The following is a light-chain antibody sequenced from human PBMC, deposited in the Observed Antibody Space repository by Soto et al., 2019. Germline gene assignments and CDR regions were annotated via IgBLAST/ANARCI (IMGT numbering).Light chain of an antibody. Sequence: QSALTQPASVSGSPGQSITISCTGTSSDVGGYNYVSWYQQHPGKDPKLMIYEVSTRPSGVSNRFSGSKSGNTASLPISGLQAEDEEDYYCTSHSNRNSWVFGGGTKLTVL. J-gene: IGLJ3*02. CDR3: TSHSNRNSWV. V-gene: IGLV2-14*01. CDR2: EVS. CDR1: SSDVGGYNY.